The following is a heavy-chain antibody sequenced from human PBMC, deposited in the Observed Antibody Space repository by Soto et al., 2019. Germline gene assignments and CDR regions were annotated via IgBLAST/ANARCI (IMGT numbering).Heavy chain of an antibody. V-gene: IGHV3-23*01. CDR2: ISPSGGST. J-gene: IGHJ5*02. CDR3: AKAGGGGTSSNWFDP. D-gene: IGHD2-15*01. Sequence: GGSLRLSCAASGFTFSSYAMSWVRQAPGKGLEWVSAISPSGGSTYYADSVKGRFTISRDNSKNTLYLQMNSLRAEDTAVYYCAKAGGGGTSSNWFDPWGQGTLVTVSS. CDR1: GFTFSSYA.